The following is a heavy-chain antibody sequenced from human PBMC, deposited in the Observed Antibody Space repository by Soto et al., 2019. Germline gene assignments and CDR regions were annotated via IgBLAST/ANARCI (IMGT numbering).Heavy chain of an antibody. CDR1: GGSISSGGYY. CDR3: ARDNWGQHRMKGMDV. Sequence: QAQLQESGPGLVKPSQTLSLTCTVSGGSISSGGYYWSWIRQHPGKGLEWIGYIYYSGSTYYNPSLKSRVTISVDTSKNQFSLKLSSVTAADTAVYYCARDNWGQHRMKGMDVWGQGTTVTVSS. V-gene: IGHV4-31*03. D-gene: IGHD3-16*01. CDR2: IYYSGST. J-gene: IGHJ6*02.